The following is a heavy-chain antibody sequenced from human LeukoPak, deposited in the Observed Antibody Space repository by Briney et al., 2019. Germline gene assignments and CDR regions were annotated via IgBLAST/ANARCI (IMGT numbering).Heavy chain of an antibody. D-gene: IGHD3-22*01. CDR1: GGSISSSSYY. V-gene: IGHV4-39*07. J-gene: IGHJ4*02. CDR2: IYYSGST. CDR3: AGNYDSSGYDRPSFDY. Sequence: PSETLSLTCTVPGGSISSSSYYWGWIRQPPGKGLEWIGSIYYSGSTYYNPSLKSRVTISVDTSKNQFSLKLSSVTAADTAVYYCAGNYDSSGYDRPSFDYWGQGTLVTVSS.